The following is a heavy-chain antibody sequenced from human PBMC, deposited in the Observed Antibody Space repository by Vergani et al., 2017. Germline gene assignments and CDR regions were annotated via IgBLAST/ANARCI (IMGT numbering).Heavy chain of an antibody. Sequence: QVQLQESGPGLLKPSETLSLTCTVSGYSISSGYYWGWIRQPPGKGLEWIGSMSHSGYTSYSPSLKTRVTISVDTSNNHFSMRLTSLTAADTAVYYCARRSGIVYDIFDGTQYFFDFWGQGTLVTVSS. CDR2: MSHSGYT. V-gene: IGHV4-38-2*02. J-gene: IGHJ4*02. D-gene: IGHD3-9*01. CDR1: GYSISSGYY. CDR3: ARRSGIVYDIFDGTQYFFDF.